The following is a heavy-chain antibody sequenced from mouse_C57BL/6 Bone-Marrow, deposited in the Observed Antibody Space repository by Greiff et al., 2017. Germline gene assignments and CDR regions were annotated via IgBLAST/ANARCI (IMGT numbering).Heavy chain of an antibody. Sequence: HVQLQQPGAELVRPGSSVKLSCKASGYTFTSYWMHWVKQRPIQGLEWIGNIDPSDSDTHYNQKFKDKATLTVDKSSSTAYMQLSSLTSEDSAVXCWARGAMDYWGQGTSVTVSS. CDR1: GYTFTSYW. J-gene: IGHJ4*01. V-gene: IGHV1-52*01. CDR2: IDPSDSDT. CDR3: ARGAMDY.